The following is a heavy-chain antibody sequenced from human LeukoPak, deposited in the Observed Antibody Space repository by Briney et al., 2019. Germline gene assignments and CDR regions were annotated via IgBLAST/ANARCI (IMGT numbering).Heavy chain of an antibody. J-gene: IGHJ4*02. V-gene: IGHV3-74*01. CDR3: ARGGYHAYYFDS. Sequence: PGGSLRLSCAASGFTFSSYWMHWVRHAPGKGLVWVSRINSDGGSTYSADSVKGRSTISRDNAKNTLYLQMNSLRAEDTAVYYCARGGYHAYYFDSWGQGTLVTVSS. D-gene: IGHD5-18*01. CDR1: GFTFSSYW. CDR2: INSDGGST.